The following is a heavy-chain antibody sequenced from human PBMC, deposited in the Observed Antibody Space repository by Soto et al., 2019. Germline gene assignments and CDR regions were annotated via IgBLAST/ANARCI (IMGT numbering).Heavy chain of an antibody. CDR2: INSDGSST. Sequence: EVQLVESGGGLVQPGGSLRLSCAASGFTFSSYWMHWVRQAPGKGLVWVSRINSDGSSTSYADSVKGRFTISRDNAKNTLYLQMTSLRAEDTAVYYCARERGYSSSWYEVRYGMGVWGQGTTVTVSS. D-gene: IGHD6-13*01. CDR1: GFTFSSYW. J-gene: IGHJ6*02. CDR3: ARERGYSSSWYEVRYGMGV. V-gene: IGHV3-74*01.